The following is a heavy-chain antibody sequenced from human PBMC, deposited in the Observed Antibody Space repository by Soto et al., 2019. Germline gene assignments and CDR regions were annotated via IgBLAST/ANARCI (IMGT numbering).Heavy chain of an antibody. CDR2: ISSNSAYI. J-gene: IGHJ5*02. Sequence: GGSVRLSCAASGFTFRSFTMNWVRQAPGKGLEWVSTISSNSAYIYYTDALRGRFTISRDNAKNSLHLQMNSLRAEDTAVYYCTRDASRDSSARGWFDPWGPGTLVTVSS. CDR3: TRDASRDSSARGWFDP. V-gene: IGHV3-21*01. D-gene: IGHD6-13*01. CDR1: GFTFRSFT.